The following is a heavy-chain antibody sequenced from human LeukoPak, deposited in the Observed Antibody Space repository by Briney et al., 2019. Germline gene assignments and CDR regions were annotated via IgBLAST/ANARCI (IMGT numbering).Heavy chain of an antibody. J-gene: IGHJ5*02. D-gene: IGHD3-16*01. Sequence: GGSLRLSCKASGFTFYRFEMNCVRQAPRKALEWVADITIGGAAMHYGDSVRGGFTISRDDARQSLFLQMATLSEEDPGFYSVARDPVELGYLPFVPPDLWGPGTLVTVSS. V-gene: IGHV3-48*03. CDR2: ITIGGAAM. CDR3: ARDPVELGYLPFVPPDL. CDR1: GFTFYRFE.